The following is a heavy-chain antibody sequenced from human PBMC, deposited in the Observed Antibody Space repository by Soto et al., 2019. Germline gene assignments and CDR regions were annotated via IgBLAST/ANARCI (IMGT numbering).Heavy chain of an antibody. J-gene: IGHJ4*02. D-gene: IGHD2-8*02. V-gene: IGHV4-4*07. CDR3: ARGMTPPGAPAWYYFDS. CDR1: GASSTGSIC. CDR2: FSLSGTT. Sequence: PSETLSLACTVSGASSTGSICWSWIRQPAGKGLEWIGRFSLSGTTNYNPSLRIRVTMSADVSKNQFSLRLTSVTAADTALYYCARGMTPPGAPAWYYFDSWGQGTLVTVSS.